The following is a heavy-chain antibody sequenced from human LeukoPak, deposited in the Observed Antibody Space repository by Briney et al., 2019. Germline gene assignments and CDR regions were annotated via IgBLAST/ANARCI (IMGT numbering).Heavy chain of an antibody. CDR3: ARAIYYDSSGFDY. Sequence: SETLSLTCTVSGGSISSSSYYWGWIRQPPGKGLEWIGSIYYSGSTYYNPSLKSRVTISVDTSKNQFSLKLSSVTAADTAVYYCARAIYYDSSGFDYWGQGTLVTVFS. CDR2: IYYSGST. D-gene: IGHD3-22*01. CDR1: GGSISSSSYY. J-gene: IGHJ4*02. V-gene: IGHV4-39*01.